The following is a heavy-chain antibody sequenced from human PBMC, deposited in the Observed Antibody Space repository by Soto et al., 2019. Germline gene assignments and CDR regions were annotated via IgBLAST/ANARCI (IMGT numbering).Heavy chain of an antibody. D-gene: IGHD6-19*01. V-gene: IGHV1-2*04. CDR1: GYTFTGYY. CDR2: INPNSGGT. Sequence: QVQLVQSGAEVKKPGASVKVSCKASGYTFTGYYMHWVRQAPGQGLEWLGWINPNSGGTNYAQKFQGWVTMTRDTSISTAYMELSRLRSDDTAVYYCARGGRAIAVAGTVFDYWGQGTLVTVSS. CDR3: ARGGRAIAVAGTVFDY. J-gene: IGHJ4*02.